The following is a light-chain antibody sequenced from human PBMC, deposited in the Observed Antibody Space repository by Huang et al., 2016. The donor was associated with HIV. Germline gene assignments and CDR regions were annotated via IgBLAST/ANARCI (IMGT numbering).Light chain of an antibody. J-gene: IGKJ5*01. Sequence: DIQMTQSPSSLSAFVGYRITITCRASQSISRYLNWYQQKPGKAPKVLIYAASSLQSGVPSRFSGSGSGTDFTLAINSLQPEDFATYYCQQTYSTPITFGQGTRLGIK. CDR3: QQTYSTPIT. V-gene: IGKV1-39*01. CDR1: QSISRY. CDR2: AAS.